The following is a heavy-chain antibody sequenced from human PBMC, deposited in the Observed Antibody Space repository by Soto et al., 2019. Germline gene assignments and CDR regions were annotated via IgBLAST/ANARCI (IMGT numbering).Heavy chain of an antibody. CDR1: GFTFSSYG. CDR2: IWYDGSNK. J-gene: IGHJ3*02. CDR3: ASIPMVRGVMSDACDI. Sequence: QVQLVESGGGVVQPGRSLRLSCAASGFTFSSYGMHWVRQAPGKGLEWVAVIWYDGSNKYYADSVKGRFTISRDNSKKALYLQMNSLRAEDTAVYYCASIPMVRGVMSDACDIWGQGTMVTVSS. V-gene: IGHV3-33*01. D-gene: IGHD3-10*01.